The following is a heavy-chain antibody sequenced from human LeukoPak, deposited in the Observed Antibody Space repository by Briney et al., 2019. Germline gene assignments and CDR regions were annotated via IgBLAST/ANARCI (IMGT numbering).Heavy chain of an antibody. Sequence: PGGSLRLSCTASGFTFSSYWMSWVRQAPGKGLEWVANIKQDGSEKYYVDSVKGRFTISRDNAKNPLYLQMNSLRAEDTAVYYCARGADNWNYVRGYWFDPWGQGTLVTVSS. CDR3: ARGADNWNYVRGYWFDP. CDR2: IKQDGSEK. D-gene: IGHD1-7*01. CDR1: GFTFSSYW. J-gene: IGHJ5*02. V-gene: IGHV3-7*01.